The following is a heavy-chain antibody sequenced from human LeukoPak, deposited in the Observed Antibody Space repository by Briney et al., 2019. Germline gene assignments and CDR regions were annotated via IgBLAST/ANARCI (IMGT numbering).Heavy chain of an antibody. CDR1: GFTFSFYA. V-gene: IGHV3-64D*06. CDR2: ITGDGGRT. J-gene: IGHJ4*02. Sequence: GGSLRLSCSASGFTFSFYAMHWVRQAPGKRPECVSAITGDGGRTYYADAVKGRFTISRDNSKNTLYLQMNGLRADGTAIYYCVKDPFYGGNPLYYFHYWGQGTLVTVSS. CDR3: VKDPFYGGNPLYYFHY. D-gene: IGHD4-23*01.